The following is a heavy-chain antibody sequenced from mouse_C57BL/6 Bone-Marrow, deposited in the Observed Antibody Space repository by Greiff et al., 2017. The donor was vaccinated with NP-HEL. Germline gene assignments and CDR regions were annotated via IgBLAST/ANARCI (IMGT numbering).Heavy chain of an antibody. J-gene: IGHJ1*03. D-gene: IGHD2-1*01. V-gene: IGHV11-2*01. CDR2: INSDGSAI. CDR3: MRYGNYWYVDV. CDR1: GFTFSGFW. Sequence: EVQVVETGGGLVQPGGSRGLSCEGSGFTFSGFWMSWVRQTPGKTLEWIGDINSDGSAINYAPSIKDRFTIFRDNDKSTLYLQMSNVRSEDTATYFCMRYGNYWYVDVWGTGTTVTVSS.